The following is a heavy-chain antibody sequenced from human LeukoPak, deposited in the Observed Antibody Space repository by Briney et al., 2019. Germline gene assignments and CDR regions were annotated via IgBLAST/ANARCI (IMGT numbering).Heavy chain of an antibody. CDR2: ISGSSTYI. V-gene: IGHV3-21*01. CDR1: GFTFSDYS. Sequence: GGSLRLSCAASGFTFSDYSMSWVRQAPGKGLEWVSSISGSSTYIHYADSVKGRFTISRDNAKNSLYLQMNSLRAEDTAVYYCATKGYFDSSGYYYTVNYWGQGTLVTVSS. D-gene: IGHD3-22*01. CDR3: ATKGYFDSSGYYYTVNY. J-gene: IGHJ4*02.